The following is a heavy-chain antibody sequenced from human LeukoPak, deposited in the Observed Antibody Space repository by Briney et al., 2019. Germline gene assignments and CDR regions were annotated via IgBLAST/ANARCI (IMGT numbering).Heavy chain of an antibody. D-gene: IGHD6-13*01. CDR3: ARSPPSGSSWYRVRGYAEYFQH. J-gene: IGHJ1*01. CDR1: GYTFTSYD. V-gene: IGHV1-18*01. CDR2: ISAYNGNT. Sequence: ASVKVSCKASGYTFTSYDISWVRQAPGQGLEWMGWISAYNGNTNYAQKLQGRVTMTTDTSTSTAYMELRSLRSDDTAVYYCARSPPSGSSWYRVRGYAEYFQHWGQGTLVTVSS.